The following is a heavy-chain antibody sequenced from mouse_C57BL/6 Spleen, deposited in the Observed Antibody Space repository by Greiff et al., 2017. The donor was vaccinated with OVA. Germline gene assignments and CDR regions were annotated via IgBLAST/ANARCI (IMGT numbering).Heavy chain of an antibody. CDR3: ARVSEGFAY. V-gene: IGHV1-82*01. CDR1: GYAFSSSW. Sequence: QVQLKQSGPELVKPGASVKISCKASGYAFSSSWVNWVKQRPGKGLEWIGRIYPGDGDTNYNGKFKGKATLTADKSSSTAYMQLSSLTSEDSAVYFCARVSEGFAYWGQGTLVTVSA. CDR2: IYPGDGDT. J-gene: IGHJ3*01.